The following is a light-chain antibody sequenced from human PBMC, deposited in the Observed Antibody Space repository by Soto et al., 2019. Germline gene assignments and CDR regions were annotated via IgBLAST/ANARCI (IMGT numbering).Light chain of an antibody. CDR1: SSDAGNF. CDR3: CTSRI. V-gene: IGLV2-23*01. Sequence: QSVLTQPATVSGSPGQSITISCAGTSSDAGNFVSWYQQHPGKAPKLMIYEGDKRPSGVSNRLSGSKSGNTASLTISGLQAEDEADYYCCTSRIFGGGTQLTVL. J-gene: IGLJ2*01. CDR2: EGD.